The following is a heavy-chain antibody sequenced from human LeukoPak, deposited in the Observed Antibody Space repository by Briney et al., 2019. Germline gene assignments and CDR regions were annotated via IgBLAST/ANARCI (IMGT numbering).Heavy chain of an antibody. Sequence: GESLKISCQASGYIFTNYWIAWVRQMPGKGLEWMGIIHPADSKTRYSPSFQGQVTISVDKSISTAYLQWSSLTASDTAMSYCARHLSYSDTTGYYYSDYWGQGTLVTVSS. CDR2: IHPADSKT. J-gene: IGHJ4*02. CDR1: GYIFTNYW. V-gene: IGHV5-51*01. D-gene: IGHD3-22*01. CDR3: ARHLSYSDTTGYYYSDY.